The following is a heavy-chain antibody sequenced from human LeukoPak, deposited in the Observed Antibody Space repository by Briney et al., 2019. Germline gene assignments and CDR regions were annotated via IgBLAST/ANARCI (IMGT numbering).Heavy chain of an antibody. J-gene: IGHJ4*02. CDR1: GFTFSSYW. D-gene: IGHD2-15*01. CDR2: INSDGSST. Sequence: GGSLRLSCGASGFTFSSYWMHWVRHAPGKGLVWVSRINSDGSSTSYADSVKGRFTISRDNAKNTLYLQMNGLRAGDTAVYYCARGGVLAADYWGQGTLVTVSS. CDR3: ARGGVLAADY. V-gene: IGHV3-74*01.